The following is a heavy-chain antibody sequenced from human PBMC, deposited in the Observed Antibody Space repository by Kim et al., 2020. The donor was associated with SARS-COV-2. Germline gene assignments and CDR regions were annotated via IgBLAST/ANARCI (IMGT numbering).Heavy chain of an antibody. D-gene: IGHD4-17*01. Sequence: DSVKGRFTISRDNSKNTLYLQMNSLRAEDTAVYYCAKDLDGDYWGVFDYWGQGTLVTVSS. V-gene: IGHV3-23*01. J-gene: IGHJ4*02. CDR3: AKDLDGDYWGVFDY.